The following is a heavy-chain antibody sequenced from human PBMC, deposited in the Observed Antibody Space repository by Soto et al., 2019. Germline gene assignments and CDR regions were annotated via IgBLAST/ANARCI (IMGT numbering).Heavy chain of an antibody. CDR2: GYE. J-gene: IGHJ4*02. V-gene: IGHV2-5*01. CDR3: TLRHDSSRGPIY. Sequence: SGPTLVNPTQTLTLTCTVSGFSLTTRGMTVGWIRQPPGRAPEWLALGYEYSPSLQDRIAVTKDTSENQAVLTMTNMDPVDTATYYCTLRHDSSRGPIYWGQGILVTVSS. D-gene: IGHD2-2*01. CDR1: GFSLTTRGMT.